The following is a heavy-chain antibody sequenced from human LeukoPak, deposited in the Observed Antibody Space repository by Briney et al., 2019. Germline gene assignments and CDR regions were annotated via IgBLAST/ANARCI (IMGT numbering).Heavy chain of an antibody. D-gene: IGHD4-11*01. J-gene: IGHJ3*02. CDR2: ISYDGRNQ. V-gene: IGHV3-30*04. Sequence: GGSLRLSCAASGFTFSSYAMSWVRQAPGKGLEWVAVISYDGRNQNFADTVKGRFTISRDNSKNTLYLQMNSLRTEDTAVYYCARVTEEGAFDIWGQGTMVIVFS. CDR1: GFTFSSYA. CDR3: ARVTEEGAFDI.